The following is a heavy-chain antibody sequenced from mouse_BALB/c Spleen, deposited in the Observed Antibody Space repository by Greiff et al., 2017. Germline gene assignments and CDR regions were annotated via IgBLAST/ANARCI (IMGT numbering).Heavy chain of an antibody. J-gene: IGHJ3*01. CDR3: ARDEMVKGWFAY. CDR1: GYTFSSYW. CDR2: ILPGSGST. Sequence: QVQLQQSGAELMKPGASVKISCKATGYTFSSYWIEWVKQRPGHGLEWIGEILPGSGSTNYNEKFKGKATFTADTSSNTAYMQLSSLTSEDSAVYYCARDEMVKGWFAYWGQGTLVTVSA. D-gene: IGHD2-3*01. V-gene: IGHV1-9*01.